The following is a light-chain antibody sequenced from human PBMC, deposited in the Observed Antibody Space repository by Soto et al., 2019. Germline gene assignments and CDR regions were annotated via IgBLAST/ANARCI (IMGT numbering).Light chain of an antibody. V-gene: IGKV3-15*01. CDR3: QQYNNWPPIT. CDR1: QSVGRN. J-gene: IGKJ5*01. CDR2: DAS. Sequence: EIVMAQSPASLSVSPGERAALSCRSSQSVGRNLAWYQQKPGQAPRLLIYDASTRATGIPARFSGGGSGTEFTLSISSLQSEDFAVYYCQQYNNWPPITFGQGTRLEIK.